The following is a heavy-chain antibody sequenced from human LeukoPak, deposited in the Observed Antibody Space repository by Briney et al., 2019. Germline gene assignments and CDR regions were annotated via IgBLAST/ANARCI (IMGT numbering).Heavy chain of an antibody. Sequence: SETRSLTCTVSGGSISSSSYYWGWIRQPPGKGLEWIGSIYYSGSTYYNPSLKSRVTISVDTSENQFSLKLSSVTAADTAVYYCARHNYAPGDSSGYGGFDYWGQGTLVTVSS. CDR3: ARHNYAPGDSSGYGGFDY. D-gene: IGHD3-22*01. V-gene: IGHV4-39*01. CDR2: IYYSGST. CDR1: GGSISSSSYY. J-gene: IGHJ4*02.